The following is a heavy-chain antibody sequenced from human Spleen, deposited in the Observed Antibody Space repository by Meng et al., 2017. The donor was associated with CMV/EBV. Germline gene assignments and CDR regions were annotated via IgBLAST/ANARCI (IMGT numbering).Heavy chain of an antibody. J-gene: IGHJ4*02. V-gene: IGHV3-23*01. CDR2: ISGSGYST. CDR1: GFTFSSYA. D-gene: IGHD2-2*02. CDR3: ARDLIYTGTPGMYDY. Sequence: GESLKISCAASGFTFSSYAMSWVRQAPGKGLEWASAISGSGYSTYYTDSVKGRFTISRDNSKNTLYLQMNSLRAEDTAVYYCARDLIYTGTPGMYDYWGQGTLVTVSS.